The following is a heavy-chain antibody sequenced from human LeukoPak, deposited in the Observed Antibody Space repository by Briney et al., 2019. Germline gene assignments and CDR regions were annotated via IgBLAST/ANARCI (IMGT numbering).Heavy chain of an antibody. CDR2: IGGSGVGT. Sequence: LRPPCAAPVFTLSTYAISLLPHAPGKPPPPVPAIGGSGVGTYYADSVKCRFTITRDNSETTLDLQMNSLRAEDTAVYYCAKGFSGHDSDFDYWGQGTPVTVSS. CDR1: VFTLSTYA. D-gene: IGHD5-12*01. V-gene: IGHV3-23*01. J-gene: IGHJ4*02. CDR3: AKGFSGHDSDFDY.